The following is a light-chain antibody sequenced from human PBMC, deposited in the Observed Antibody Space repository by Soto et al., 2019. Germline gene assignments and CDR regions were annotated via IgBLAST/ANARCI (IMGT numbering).Light chain of an antibody. V-gene: IGKV3-20*01. Sequence: EIVLTQSPGTLSLSPGERATLSCRASQSVSSNYLGWYQQKPGQAPRLLIYAASSRATGISDRFSGSGSGTDFTLTISRLEPEDFAVYFCQQYGSSPWTFGQGTKVDI. CDR2: AAS. CDR3: QQYGSSPWT. J-gene: IGKJ1*01. CDR1: QSVSSNY.